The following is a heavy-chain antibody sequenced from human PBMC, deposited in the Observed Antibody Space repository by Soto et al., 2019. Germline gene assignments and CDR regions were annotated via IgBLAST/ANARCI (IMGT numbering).Heavy chain of an antibody. J-gene: IGHJ1*01. D-gene: IGHD1-1*01. CDR3: ARGRTVSSIGPLLV. CDR2: VSPKSGNT. CDR1: GYNSFEYG. Sequence: QIQLVQSGAEVKKPGASVKVSCKASGYNSFEYGVSWVRQAPGQGLEWMGWVSPKSGNTDYARKVQGRVTMTTDISTSTAYMELRGLISDDTGVYYCARGRTVSSIGPLLVWGQGTLVSVSS. V-gene: IGHV1-18*01.